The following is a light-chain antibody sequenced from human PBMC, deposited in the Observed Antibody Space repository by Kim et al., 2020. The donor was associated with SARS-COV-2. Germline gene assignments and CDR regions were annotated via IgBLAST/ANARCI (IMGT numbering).Light chain of an antibody. J-gene: IGKJ4*01. V-gene: IGKV3D-7*01. CDR2: GAS. CDR3: QQDYNLPFT. Sequence: PGEIVTLSCRASPSVSSSYLTWYRQIPGQALMLLIYGASTSATVIPVRFLGSGSGTAFTLTISGLQPLDFAVYYCQQDYNLPFTFGGGTKV. CDR1: PSVSSSY.